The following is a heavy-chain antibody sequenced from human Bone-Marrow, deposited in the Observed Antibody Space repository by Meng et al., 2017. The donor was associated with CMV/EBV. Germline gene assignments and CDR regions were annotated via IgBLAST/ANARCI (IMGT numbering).Heavy chain of an antibody. CDR3: ARERTTAVNDAFDI. Sequence: GESLKISCAVSGFTFSSYWMHWVRQAPGKGLVWVSRINSDGSSTSYADSVKGRFTISRDNAKNTLYLQMNSLRAEDTAVYYCARERTTAVNDAFDIWGQGTMVTVSS. V-gene: IGHV3-74*01. J-gene: IGHJ3*02. CDR1: GFTFSSYW. CDR2: INSDGSST. D-gene: IGHD1-7*01.